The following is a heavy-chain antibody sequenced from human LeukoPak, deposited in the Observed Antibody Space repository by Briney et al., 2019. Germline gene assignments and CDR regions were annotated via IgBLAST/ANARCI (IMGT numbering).Heavy chain of an antibody. CDR1: GFTFSSYA. D-gene: IGHD3-22*01. CDR2: ISGSGGST. CDR3: AKDFGDSSGYYPRPLNY. V-gene: IGHV3-23*01. J-gene: IGHJ4*02. Sequence: PGGSLRLSCAASGFTFSSYAMSWVRQAPGKGLEWVSAISGSGGSTYYADSVKGRFTISRDNSKNTLYLQMNSLRAEDTAVYYCAKDFGDSSGYYPRPLNYWGQGTLVTVSS.